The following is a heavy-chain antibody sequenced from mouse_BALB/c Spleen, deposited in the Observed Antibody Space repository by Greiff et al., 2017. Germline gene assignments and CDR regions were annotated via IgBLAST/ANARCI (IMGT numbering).Heavy chain of an antibody. V-gene: IGHV1-82*01. J-gene: IGHJ3*01. Sequence: VQLQESGPELVKPGASVKISCKASGYAFSSSWMNWVKQRPGQGLEWIGRIYPGDGDTNYNGKFKGKATLTADKSSSTAYMQLSSLTSVDSAVYFCARRGGGFYWGQGTLVTVSA. CDR2: IYPGDGDT. CDR3: ARRGGGFY. CDR1: GYAFSSSW.